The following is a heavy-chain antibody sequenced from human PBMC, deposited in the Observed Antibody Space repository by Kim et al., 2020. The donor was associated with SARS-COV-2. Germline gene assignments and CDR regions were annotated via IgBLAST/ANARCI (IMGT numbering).Heavy chain of an antibody. V-gene: IGHV6-1*01. CDR2: TYYRSKWYN. CDR3: ARDGRIAAAGTKYFDY. D-gene: IGHD6-13*01. CDR1: GDSVSSNSAA. J-gene: IGHJ4*02. Sequence: SQTLSLTCAISGDSVSSNSAAWNWIRQSPSRGLEWLGRTYYRSKWYNDYAVSVKSRITINPDTSKNQFSLQLNSVTPEDTAVYYCARDGRIAAAGTKYFDYWGQGTLVTVSS.